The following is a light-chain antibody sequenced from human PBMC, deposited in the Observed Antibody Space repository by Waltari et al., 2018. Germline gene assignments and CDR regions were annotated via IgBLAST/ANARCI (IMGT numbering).Light chain of an antibody. CDR3: QQRHIWIT. J-gene: IGKJ5*01. CDR2: DAS. Sequence: EIVLTQSPATLSLSPGERATLSCRASQSVSVDLDWYQQRPCTAPRLLIFDASKRATGIPERFSGSGSGTDFTLAISSLEPEDFAVYYCQQRHIWITFGQGTRLEIK. CDR1: QSVSVD. V-gene: IGKV3-11*01.